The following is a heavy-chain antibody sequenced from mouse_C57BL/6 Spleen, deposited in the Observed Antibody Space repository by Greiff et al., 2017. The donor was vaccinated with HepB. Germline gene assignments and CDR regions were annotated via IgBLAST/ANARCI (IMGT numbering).Heavy chain of an antibody. CDR1: GYTFTSYW. Sequence: QVQLQQPGAELVKPGASVKLSCKASGYTFTSYWMQWVKQRPGQGLEWIGEIDPSDSYTNYNQKFKGKATLTVDTSSSTAYMHLSSLTSEDSAVYYCARRGKGSYYFDYWGQGTTLTVSS. V-gene: IGHV1-50*01. CDR2: IDPSDSYT. CDR3: ARRGKGSYYFDY. J-gene: IGHJ2*01. D-gene: IGHD1-1*01.